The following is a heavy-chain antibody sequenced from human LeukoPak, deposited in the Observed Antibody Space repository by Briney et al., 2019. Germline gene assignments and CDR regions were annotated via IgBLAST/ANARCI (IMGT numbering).Heavy chain of an antibody. V-gene: IGHV3-23*01. CDR2: ISGSGGST. Sequence: PGGSLRLSCAASGFTFSSYAMSWVRQAPGKGLEWVSAISGSGGSTYYADSVKGRFTISRDNSKNTLYLQMNSLSAEDTAVYYCANPPTNWNYNYWGQGTLVTVSS. CDR1: GFTFSSYA. D-gene: IGHD1-7*01. J-gene: IGHJ4*02. CDR3: ANPPTNWNYNY.